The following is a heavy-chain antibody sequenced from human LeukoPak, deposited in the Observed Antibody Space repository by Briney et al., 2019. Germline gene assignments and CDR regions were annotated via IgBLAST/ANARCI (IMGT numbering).Heavy chain of an antibody. D-gene: IGHD6-13*01. CDR3: AKDGQLGGSSWFTLYFDY. V-gene: IGHV3-30*18. Sequence: GGSLRLSCAASRFSFRSYDMHWIRQAPGKGLEWLAVSSYDESNTYYTDSVKGRFTISRDNSKNTLYLQMNSLRPEDTAVYYCAKDGQLGGSSWFTLYFDYWGQGTLVTVSS. CDR1: RFSFRSYD. J-gene: IGHJ4*02. CDR2: SSYDESNT.